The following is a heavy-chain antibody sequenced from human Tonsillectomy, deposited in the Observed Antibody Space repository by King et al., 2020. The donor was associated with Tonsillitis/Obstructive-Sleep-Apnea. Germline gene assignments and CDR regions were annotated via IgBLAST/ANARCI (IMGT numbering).Heavy chain of an antibody. J-gene: IGHJ4*02. Sequence: VQLVESGGGLVQPGGSLRLSCAASGFTFSSYAMSWVRQAPGKGLEWVSAISGSGGRTYYAGSVKGRFTISRDNSKNTLYLQMNSLRAEDTAVYYCAKPQAYCGGDCYSGLFDYWGQGTLVTVSS. CDR3: AKPQAYCGGDCYSGLFDY. CDR1: GFTFSSYA. V-gene: IGHV3-23*04. D-gene: IGHD2-21*01. CDR2: ISGSGGRT.